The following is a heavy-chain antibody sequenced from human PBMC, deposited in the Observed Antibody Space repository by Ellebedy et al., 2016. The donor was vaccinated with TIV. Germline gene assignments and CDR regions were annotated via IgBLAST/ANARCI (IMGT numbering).Heavy chain of an antibody. D-gene: IGHD5-24*01. CDR1: GFTFSRYS. Sequence: GESLKISCAASGFTFSRYSLNWVRQAPGKGLEWVSSISSRSSTIYYGESVKGRFTVSRDNAKNSVSLQMNSLRVEDTAVYYCARDAPDGTEAFDFWGPGTMVTVSS. J-gene: IGHJ3*01. CDR3: ARDAPDGTEAFDF. V-gene: IGHV3-48*04. CDR2: ISSRSSTI.